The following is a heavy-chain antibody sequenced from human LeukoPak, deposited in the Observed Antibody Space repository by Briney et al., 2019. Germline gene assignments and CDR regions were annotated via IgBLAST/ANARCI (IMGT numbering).Heavy chain of an antibody. CDR2: IYYSGST. CDR3: ARVSWDPNSYYFDY. Sequence: PAETLSLTCTVSGDSISSYYWSWTRQPPGKGLEWIGYIYYSGSTNYNPSLKSRVTISVDTSKNQFSLKMSSVTAADTAVYYCARVSWDPNSYYFDYWGQGTLVTVSS. J-gene: IGHJ4*02. V-gene: IGHV4-59*01. D-gene: IGHD1-1*01. CDR1: GDSISSYY.